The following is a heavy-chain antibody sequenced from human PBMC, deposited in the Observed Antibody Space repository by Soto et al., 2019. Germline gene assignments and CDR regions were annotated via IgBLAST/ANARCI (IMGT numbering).Heavy chain of an antibody. CDR3: ARVAAAGTRMSRWFDP. J-gene: IGHJ5*02. D-gene: IGHD6-13*01. CDR2: INHSAST. CDR1: GGSFSGYY. V-gene: IGHV4-34*01. Sequence: PSETLSLTCAVYGGSFSGYYWSWIRQPPGKGLEWIGEINHSASTNYNPSLKSRVTISVDTSKNQFSLKLSSVTAADTAVYYCARVAAAGTRMSRWFDPWGQGTLATVS.